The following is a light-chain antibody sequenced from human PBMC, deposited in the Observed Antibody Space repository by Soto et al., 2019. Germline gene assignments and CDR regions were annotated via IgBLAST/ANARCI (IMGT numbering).Light chain of an antibody. J-gene: IGKJ1*01. CDR1: QSSSSW. V-gene: IGKV1-5*03. Sequence: DIQMTLSLSTLSSTIRDRVTITCRDSQSSSSWLAWYQQKPGKAPKLLIYKASTLKSGVPSRFSGSGSGTEFTLTISSLQPDDFATYYCQHYNSYSEAFGQGTKVDNK. CDR3: QHYNSYSEA. CDR2: KAS.